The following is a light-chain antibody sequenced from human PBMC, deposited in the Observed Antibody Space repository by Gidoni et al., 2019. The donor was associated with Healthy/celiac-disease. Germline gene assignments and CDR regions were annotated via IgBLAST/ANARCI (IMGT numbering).Light chain of an antibody. CDR3: QQYNNWPPGVT. Sequence: EIVMTQSPAPLSVSPRESATLSCRASQSVSINLAWYQQKPGQAPRLLIFGASTRASGIPARFSGSGSGTEFTLTISSLQSEDFAVDYCQQYNNWPPGVTFGPGTKVDIK. V-gene: IGKV3-15*01. CDR2: GAS. J-gene: IGKJ3*01. CDR1: QSVSIN.